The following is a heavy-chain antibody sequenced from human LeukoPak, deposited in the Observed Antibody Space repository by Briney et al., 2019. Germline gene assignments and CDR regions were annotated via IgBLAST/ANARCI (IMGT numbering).Heavy chain of an antibody. V-gene: IGHV4-4*07. CDR3: ARDPSQYYYDGGDY. CDR1: GGSISSYY. Sequence: PSETLSLTCTVSGGSISSYYRSWIRQPAGKGLEWIGRIYTSGSTNYNTSLKSRVTMSVDTSKNQFSLKLSSVTAADTAVYYCARDPSQYYYDGGDYWGQGTLVTVSS. J-gene: IGHJ4*02. CDR2: IYTSGST. D-gene: IGHD3-22*01.